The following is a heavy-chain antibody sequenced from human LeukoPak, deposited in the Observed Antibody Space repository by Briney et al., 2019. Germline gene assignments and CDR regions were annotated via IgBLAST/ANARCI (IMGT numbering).Heavy chain of an antibody. J-gene: IGHJ4*02. CDR1: GYTFTSYS. CDR2: INPSSGST. CDR3: ARAGDGYNQNFDY. V-gene: IGHV1-46*01. Sequence: GASVKVSCKASGYTFTSYSMNWVRQAPGQGLEWMGKINPSSGSTDYAQKFQGRVTMTRDTSTSTAYMELSSLRSEDTAVYYCARAGDGYNQNFDYWGQGTLVTVSS. D-gene: IGHD5-24*01.